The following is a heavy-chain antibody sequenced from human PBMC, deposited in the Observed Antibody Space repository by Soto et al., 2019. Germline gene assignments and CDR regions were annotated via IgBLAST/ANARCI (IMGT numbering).Heavy chain of an antibody. CDR2: ISVTSDDT. D-gene: IGHD3-10*01. J-gene: IGHJ4*02. V-gene: IGHV3-11*06. Sequence: GGSLRLSCEASGFRFMDYYMGWIRQGPGKRLEWISYISVTSDDTKYADSVKGRFTISRDNAANFVFLHVNSLRDEDTAVYFCARSLRATSPLSYWGQGTPVTVSS. CDR3: ARSLRATSPLSY. CDR1: GFRFMDYY.